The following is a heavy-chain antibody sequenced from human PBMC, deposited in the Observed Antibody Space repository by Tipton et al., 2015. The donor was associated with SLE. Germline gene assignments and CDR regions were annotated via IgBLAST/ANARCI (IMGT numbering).Heavy chain of an antibody. D-gene: IGHD6-13*01. CDR2: IYYSGST. Sequence: TLSLTCAVYGGSFSGYYWGWIRQPPGKGLEWIGSIYYSGSTYYNPSLKSRVTISVDTSKNQFSLKLSSVTAADTAVYYCARGVGYGSSWYWDYYYYYMDVWGKGTTVTVSS. CDR1: GGSFSGYY. V-gene: IGHV4-34*01. CDR3: ARGVGYGSSWYWDYYYYYMDV. J-gene: IGHJ6*03.